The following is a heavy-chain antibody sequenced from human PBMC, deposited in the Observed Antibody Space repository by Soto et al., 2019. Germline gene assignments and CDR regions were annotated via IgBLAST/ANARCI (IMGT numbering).Heavy chain of an antibody. CDR1: GGSITSSFY. CDR3: RSSSRYSTDV. J-gene: IGHJ6*02. CDR2: IYGTGNT. Sequence: QLPLQESGPGLVKPSETLSLSCTVSGGSITSSFYWGWIRQPPGKGLEWIGSIYGTGNTYYNPSLKGRVTIAADTSKNQFSLNRISVTAADTAVYYCRSSSRYSTDVWGQGATVTVSS. D-gene: IGHD6-13*01. V-gene: IGHV4-39*01.